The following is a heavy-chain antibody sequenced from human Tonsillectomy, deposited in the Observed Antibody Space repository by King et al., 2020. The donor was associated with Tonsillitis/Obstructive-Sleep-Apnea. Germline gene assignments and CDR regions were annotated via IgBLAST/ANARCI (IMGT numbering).Heavy chain of an antibody. CDR2: IYYSGST. D-gene: IGHD3-22*01. J-gene: IGHJ4*02. CDR3: ATTDFYYDSSGYYPFNY. V-gene: IGHV4-59*08. Sequence: QLQESGPGLVKPSETLSLTCTVSGGSIRSYYWSWIRQPPGKGLEWIGYIYYSGSTNYNPSLKSRVTISVDTSKNQFSLKLTSVTAADTAVYYCATTDFYYDSSGYYPFNYWGQGTLVTVSS. CDR1: GGSIRSYY.